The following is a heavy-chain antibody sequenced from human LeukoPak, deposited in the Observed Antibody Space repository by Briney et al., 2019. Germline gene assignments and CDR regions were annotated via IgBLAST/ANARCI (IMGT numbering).Heavy chain of an antibody. CDR2: XXXSGNT. D-gene: IGHD2-2*01. CDR3: ARESCTSSSCYARYYYGMDV. CDR1: GGAISSANW. V-gene: IGHV4-4*02. Sequence: SGTLSLTCAVSGGAISSANWWSWARQPPGKXXXXXXXXXXSGNTNYNPSLKSRVTISVDKSKNQFSLKLTSVTAADTAVYYCARESCTSSSCYARYYYGMDVWGKGTTVTVSS. J-gene: IGHJ6*04.